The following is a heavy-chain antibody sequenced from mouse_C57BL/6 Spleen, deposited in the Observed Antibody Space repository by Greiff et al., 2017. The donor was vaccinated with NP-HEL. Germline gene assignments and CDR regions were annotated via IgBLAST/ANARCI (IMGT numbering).Heavy chain of an antibody. Sequence: VQLQQSGPELVKPGASVKISCKASGYSFTSYYIHWVKQRPGQGLEWIGWIYPGSGNTKYNEKFKGKATLTADTSSSTAYMQLSSLTSEDSAVYYCARYDGYYYDFDYWGQGTTLTVSS. V-gene: IGHV1-66*01. CDR3: ARYDGYYYDFDY. D-gene: IGHD2-3*01. CDR2: IYPGSGNT. J-gene: IGHJ2*01. CDR1: GYSFTSYY.